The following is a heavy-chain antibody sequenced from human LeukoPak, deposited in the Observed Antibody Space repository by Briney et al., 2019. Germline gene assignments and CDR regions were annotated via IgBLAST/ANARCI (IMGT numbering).Heavy chain of an antibody. D-gene: IGHD5-24*01. CDR1: GGSFSGYY. V-gene: IGHV4-34*01. J-gene: IGHJ2*01. CDR3: ARRSSKRFNWYFDL. CDR2: INHSGST. Sequence: SEILSLTCAVYGGSFSGYYWSWIRQPPGKGLEWIGEINHSGSTNYNPSLKSRVTISVDTSKNQFSLKLSSVTAADTAVYYCARRSSKRFNWYFDLWGRGTLVTVSS.